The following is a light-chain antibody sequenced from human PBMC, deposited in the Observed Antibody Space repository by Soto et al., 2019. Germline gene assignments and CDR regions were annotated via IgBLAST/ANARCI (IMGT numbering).Light chain of an antibody. CDR3: SSYTSSSTFYV. CDR1: SXDVGGYNY. CDR2: EVS. J-gene: IGLJ1*01. V-gene: IGLV2-14*01. Sequence: QSALAQPASVSGSPGQSITISCTGTSXDVGGYNYVSWYQQHPGKAPKLMIYEVSNRPSGVSNRFSGSKSGNTASLTISGLQAEDEADYYCSSYTSSSTFYVFGTGTTVTVL.